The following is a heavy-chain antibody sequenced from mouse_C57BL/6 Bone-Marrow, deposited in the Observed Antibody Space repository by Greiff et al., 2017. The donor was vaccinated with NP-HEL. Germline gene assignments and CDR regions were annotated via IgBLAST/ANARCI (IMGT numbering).Heavy chain of an antibody. CDR1: GFTFSSYG. CDR3: ARRGYGNSFAY. Sequence: EVKLVESGGDLVKPGGSLKLSCAASGFTFSSYGMSWVRQTPDKRLEWVATISSGGSYTYYPDSVKGRFTLSRDTAKNTLYLQMSSLESEDTAMYYCARRGYGNSFAYWGQGTLVTVSA. J-gene: IGHJ3*01. V-gene: IGHV5-6*02. CDR2: ISSGGSYT. D-gene: IGHD2-10*02.